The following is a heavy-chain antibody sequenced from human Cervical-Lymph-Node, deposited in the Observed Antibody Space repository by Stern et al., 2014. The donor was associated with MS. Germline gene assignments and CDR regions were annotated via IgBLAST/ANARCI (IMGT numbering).Heavy chain of an antibody. V-gene: IGHV3-30*18. CDR1: GFTFSSYG. D-gene: IGHD3-22*01. J-gene: IGHJ1*01. CDR2: ISYDGSNK. Sequence: QVQLVESGGGVVQPGRSLRLSCAASGFTFSSYGMHWVRQAPGKGLEWVAVISYDGSNKYYADSVKGRFTISRDNSKNTLYLQMNSLRAEDTAVYYCAKDRSSGYYLKYFQHWGQGTLVTVSS. CDR3: AKDRSSGYYLKYFQH.